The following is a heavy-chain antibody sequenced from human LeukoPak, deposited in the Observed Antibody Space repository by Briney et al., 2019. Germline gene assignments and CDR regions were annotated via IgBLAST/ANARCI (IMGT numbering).Heavy chain of an antibody. D-gene: IGHD1-26*01. V-gene: IGHV5-51*01. CDR3: ATTSGSYQYFDY. J-gene: IGHJ4*02. CDR1: GFTFSSYA. CDR2: IYPGDSDT. Sequence: PGGSLRLSCAASGFTFSSYAMSWVRQAPGKGLEWMGIIYPGDSDTRYSPSFQGQVTISADKSISTAYLQWSSLKASDTAMYYCATTSGSYQYFDYWGQGTLVTVSS.